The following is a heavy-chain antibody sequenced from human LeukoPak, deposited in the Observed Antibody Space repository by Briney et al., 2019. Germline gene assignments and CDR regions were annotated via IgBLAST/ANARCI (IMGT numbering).Heavy chain of an antibody. Sequence: RGESLRISCKGSGYSFTGYWISWVRAMPGKGLEWMGRIDPSDSYTNYSPSFQGHVTISADKSISTAYLQWSSLKASDTAMYYCAIWSVAGNYFDYWGQGTLVTVSS. CDR3: AIWSVAGNYFDY. D-gene: IGHD6-19*01. V-gene: IGHV5-10-1*01. J-gene: IGHJ4*02. CDR1: GYSFTGYW. CDR2: IDPSDSYT.